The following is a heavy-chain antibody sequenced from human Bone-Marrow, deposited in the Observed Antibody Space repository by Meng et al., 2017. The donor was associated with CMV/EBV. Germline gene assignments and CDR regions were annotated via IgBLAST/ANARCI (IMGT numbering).Heavy chain of an antibody. CDR1: GFTFSSYS. D-gene: IGHD3-3*01. J-gene: IGHJ6*02. CDR2: ISSSSSTI. V-gene: IGHV3-48*04. CDR3: ARLARRGNRFLEWSGCRPMDV. Sequence: GGSLRLSCAASGFTFSSYSMNWVRQAPGKGLEWVSYISSSSSTIYYTDSVKGRFTISRDNAKNSLYLQMNSLRAEDTAVYYCARLARRGNRFLEWSGCRPMDVWGQGTTVTFAS.